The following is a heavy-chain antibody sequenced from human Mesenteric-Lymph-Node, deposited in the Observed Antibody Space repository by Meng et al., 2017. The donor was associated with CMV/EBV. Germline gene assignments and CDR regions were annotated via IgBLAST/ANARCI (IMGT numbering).Heavy chain of an antibody. CDR3: ARDDGSGTYYNNYFDP. CDR2: TYYRSKWYS. D-gene: IGHD3-10*01. CDR1: GDSVSSKSAA. J-gene: IGHJ5*02. Sequence: SQTLSLTCAISGDSVSSKSAAWNWIRQSPSRGLEWLGRTYYRSKWYSEYAVSLRGRIIINPDTSKNQFSLQLNSVTPEDTAVYFCARDDGSGTYYNNYFDPWGQGTLVTVSS. V-gene: IGHV6-1*01.